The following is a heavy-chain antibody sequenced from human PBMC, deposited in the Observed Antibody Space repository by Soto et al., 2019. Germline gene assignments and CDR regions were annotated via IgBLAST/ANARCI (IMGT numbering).Heavy chain of an antibody. CDR3: ARDPTRSGYYHHFDY. CDR2: IIPIFGTA. Sequence: EASVKVSCKASGGTFSSYAISWVRQAPGQGLEWMGGIIPIFGTANYAQKFQGRVTITADESTSTAYMELSSLRSEDTAVYYCARDPTRSGYYHHFDYWGQGTLVTVSS. J-gene: IGHJ4*02. V-gene: IGHV1-69*13. CDR1: GGTFSSYA. D-gene: IGHD3-22*01.